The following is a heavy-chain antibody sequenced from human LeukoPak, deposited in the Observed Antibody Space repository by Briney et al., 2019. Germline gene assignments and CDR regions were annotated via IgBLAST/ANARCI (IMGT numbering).Heavy chain of an antibody. CDR2: VSANGGST. V-gene: IGHV3-23*01. Sequence: AGSLRLSCAASGFTFSSYVMNWVRQAPGKGLEWVSAVSANGGSTYYADSVKGRFTISRDNSMNTLFLQMNSLRAEDTAVYHCAKDLRFGSGSYFDYWGQGALVTVSS. CDR3: AKDLRFGSGSYFDY. J-gene: IGHJ4*02. CDR1: GFTFSSYV. D-gene: IGHD3-10*01.